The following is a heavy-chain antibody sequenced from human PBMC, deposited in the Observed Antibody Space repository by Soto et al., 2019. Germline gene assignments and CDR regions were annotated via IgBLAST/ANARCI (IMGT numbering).Heavy chain of an antibody. CDR2: ISAYNGNT. D-gene: IGHD2-2*01. J-gene: IGHJ4*02. CDR1: GYTFTSYG. CDR3: ARDVRTEDIVVVPAVY. Sequence: QVQLVQSGAEVKKPGASVKVSCKASGYTFTSYGISWVRQAPGQGLEWMGWISAYNGNTNYAQKLQGRVTMTTDTXMXXAYMELRSLRSDDTAVYYCARDVRTEDIVVVPAVYWGQGTLVTVSS. V-gene: IGHV1-18*01.